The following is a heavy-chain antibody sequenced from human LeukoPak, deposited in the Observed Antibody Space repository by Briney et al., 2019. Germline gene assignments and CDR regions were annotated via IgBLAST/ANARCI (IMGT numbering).Heavy chain of an antibody. CDR1: GGSISSSSYY. CDR3: ARDFSGYDSYYYYYMDV. V-gene: IGHV4-39*07. D-gene: IGHD5-12*01. CDR2: IYHSGST. J-gene: IGHJ6*03. Sequence: PSETLSLTCTVSGGSISSSSYYWGWIRQPPGKGLEWIGSIYHSGSTYYNPSLKSRVTISVDTSKNQFSLKLSSVTAADTAVYYCARDFSGYDSYYYYYMDVWGKGTTVTVSS.